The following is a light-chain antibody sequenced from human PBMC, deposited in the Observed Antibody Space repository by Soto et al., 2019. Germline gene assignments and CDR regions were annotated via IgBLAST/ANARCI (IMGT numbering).Light chain of an antibody. Sequence: QSALTQPASVSGSPGQSITISCTGTSSDVVAYNYVSWYQHHPGKAPKLIIYEVSNRPSGVSNRFSGSKSGNTASLTISGLQAEDEADYYCCSYTSTSALYVFGSGTKVTVL. V-gene: IGLV2-14*01. J-gene: IGLJ1*01. CDR1: SSDVVAYNY. CDR3: CSYTSTSALYV. CDR2: EVS.